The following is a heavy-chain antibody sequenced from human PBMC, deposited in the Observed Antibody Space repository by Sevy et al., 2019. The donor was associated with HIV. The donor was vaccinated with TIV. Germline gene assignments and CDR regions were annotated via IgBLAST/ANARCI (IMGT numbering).Heavy chain of an antibody. Sequence: GSLRLSCVGSGFTFSSHWMSWVRQAPGTGLEWVATIKPDGREKYYADFVKGRFTIYRDNAKNSLYLQMNSLRVEDTAVYDCARDLNWAHDYWGQRTLVTVSS. V-gene: IGHV3-7*01. CDR2: IKPDGREK. CDR1: GFTFSSHW. D-gene: IGHD7-27*01. CDR3: ARDLNWAHDY. J-gene: IGHJ4*02.